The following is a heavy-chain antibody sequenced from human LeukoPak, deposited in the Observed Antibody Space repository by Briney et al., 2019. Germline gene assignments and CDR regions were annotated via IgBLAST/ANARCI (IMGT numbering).Heavy chain of an antibody. CDR2: INHSGST. Sequence: SETLSLTCTVSGGSISSGDYYWSWIRQPPGKGLEWIGEINHSGSTNYNPSLKSRVTISVDTSKNQFSLKLSSVTAADTAVYYCARVGIRKLDYWGQGTLVTVSS. CDR1: GGSISSGDYY. D-gene: IGHD1-26*01. V-gene: IGHV4-39*07. CDR3: ARVGIRKLDY. J-gene: IGHJ4*02.